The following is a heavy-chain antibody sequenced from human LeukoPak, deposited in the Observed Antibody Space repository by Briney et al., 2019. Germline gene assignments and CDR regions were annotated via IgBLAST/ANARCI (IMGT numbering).Heavy chain of an antibody. CDR3: ARDSEYHYGSGTSFWFDP. D-gene: IGHD3-10*01. CDR1: GFTVSSNY. CDR2: ISSSGSII. V-gene: IGHV3-11*01. Sequence: KAGGSLRLSCAVSGFTVSSNYMSWVRQAPGKGLEWVSYISSSGSIIYYADSVKGRITISRDNAKNLLYLQMNSLRAEDTAVYYCARDSEYHYGSGTSFWFDPWGQGTLVTVSS. J-gene: IGHJ5*02.